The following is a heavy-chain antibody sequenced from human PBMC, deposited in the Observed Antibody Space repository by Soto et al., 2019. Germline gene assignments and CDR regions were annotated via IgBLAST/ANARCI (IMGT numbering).Heavy chain of an antibody. J-gene: IGHJ4*02. Sequence: ASVKVSCKASGYTFTHYGISWVRQAPGQGLEWMGWINPNSGGTNYAQKFQGWVTMTRDTSISTAYMELSRLRSDDTAVYYCARVNNGCYRSCYFDYWGQGTLVTVSS. CDR3: ARVNNGCYRSCYFDY. CDR1: GYTFTHYG. V-gene: IGHV1-2*04. CDR2: INPNSGGT. D-gene: IGHD2-15*01.